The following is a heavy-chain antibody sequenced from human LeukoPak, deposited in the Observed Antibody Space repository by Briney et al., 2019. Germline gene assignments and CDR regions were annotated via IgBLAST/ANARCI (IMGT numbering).Heavy chain of an antibody. D-gene: IGHD3-16*02. Sequence: GGSLRLSCAASGFTFSSYAMSWIRQAPGKGLEWVSYISSSGSTIYYADSVKGRFTISRDNAKNSLYLQMNSLRAEDTAVYYCARDLTRLRLGELSLGEWGQGTLVTVSS. CDR1: GFTFSSYA. CDR3: ARDLTRLRLGELSLGE. J-gene: IGHJ4*02. V-gene: IGHV3-11*01. CDR2: ISSSGSTI.